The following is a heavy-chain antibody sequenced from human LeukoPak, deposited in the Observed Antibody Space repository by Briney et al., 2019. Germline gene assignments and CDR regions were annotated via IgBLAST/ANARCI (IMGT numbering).Heavy chain of an antibody. D-gene: IGHD1-26*01. CDR3: ARDRGSQFGNDAFDI. CDR1: GGSISSGGYY. Sequence: SQTLSLTCTVSGGSISSGGYYWSWIRQHPGKGLEWIGYIYYSGSTYYNPSLKSRVTISVDTSKNQFSLKLSSVTAADTAVYYCARDRGSQFGNDAFDIWGQGTMVTVSS. V-gene: IGHV4-31*03. J-gene: IGHJ3*02. CDR2: IYYSGST.